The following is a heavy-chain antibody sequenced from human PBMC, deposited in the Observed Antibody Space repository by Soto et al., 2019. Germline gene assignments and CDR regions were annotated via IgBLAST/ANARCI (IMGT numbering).Heavy chain of an antibody. CDR2: IIPIFGTA. J-gene: IGHJ4*02. CDR1: GGTFSSYA. D-gene: IGHD4-17*01. CDR3: ATAWRVTTLILDY. V-gene: IGHV1-69*06. Sequence: SVKVSCKASGGTFSSYAISWVRQAPGQGLEWMGGIIPIFGTANYAQKFQGRVTMTEDTSTDTAYMELSSLRSEDTAVYYCATAWRVTTLILDYWGQGTLVTVS.